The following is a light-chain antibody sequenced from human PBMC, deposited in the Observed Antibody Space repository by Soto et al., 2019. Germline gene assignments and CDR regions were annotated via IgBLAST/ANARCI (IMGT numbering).Light chain of an antibody. CDR1: SSNVGSNA. CDR2: SND. Sequence: QSVLTQPPSASGTPGQRVTISCSGSSSNVGSNAVSWYQQLPGTAPKLLIYSNDQRPSWVPDRFSGSKSGSSASLAISGLQSEDEADYYCATWDDSLNGHGVFGGGTKLTVL. V-gene: IGLV1-44*01. CDR3: ATWDDSLNGHGV. J-gene: IGLJ3*02.